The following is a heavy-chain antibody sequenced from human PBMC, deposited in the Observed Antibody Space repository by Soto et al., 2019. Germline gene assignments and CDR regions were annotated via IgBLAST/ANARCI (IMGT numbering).Heavy chain of an antibody. V-gene: IGHV4-39*01. CDR2: IYYSGST. J-gene: IGHJ4*02. Sequence: QLQLQESGPGLVKPSETLSLTCTVSGGSISSSGYYWGWIRQPPGKGLEWIGNIYYSGSTNYNPSLKSLVTISVDTSKNQFSLKVSSVTAADTAVYYCARRSYYGSGSIFDYWGQGTLVTVSS. CDR3: ARRSYYGSGSIFDY. D-gene: IGHD3-10*01. CDR1: GGSISSSGYY.